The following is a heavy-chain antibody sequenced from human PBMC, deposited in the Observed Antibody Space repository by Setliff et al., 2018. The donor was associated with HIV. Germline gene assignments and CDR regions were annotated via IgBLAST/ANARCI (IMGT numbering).Heavy chain of an antibody. D-gene: IGHD6-19*01. Sequence: ASVKVSCKASGYTFTNSDINWVRQATGQGLEWMGWMKPNSGNTGYAQKFQGRVIMNRDTSITTAYMELSSLRSDDTAVYYCARGAWYTSGWYSSRYMDVWGKGTTVTVSS. CDR2: MKPNSGNT. J-gene: IGHJ6*03. CDR1: GYTFTNSD. CDR3: ARGAWYTSGWYSSRYMDV. V-gene: IGHV1-8*02.